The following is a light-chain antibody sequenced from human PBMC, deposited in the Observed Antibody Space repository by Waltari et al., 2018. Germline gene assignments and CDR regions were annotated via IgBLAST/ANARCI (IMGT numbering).Light chain of an antibody. J-gene: IGLJ1*01. CDR1: SSDVGGYNY. V-gene: IGLV2-11*01. CDR3: CSFAGNYTRV. Sequence: QSALTQPRSVSGSPGQSVTISCTGTSSDVGGYNYVSWSQQHPGTAHKLMIYDVNKRPAGVPKRFSCSKSDNTASLTISGLRAEDEADYYCCSFAGNYTRVFGPGTQVTVL. CDR2: DVN.